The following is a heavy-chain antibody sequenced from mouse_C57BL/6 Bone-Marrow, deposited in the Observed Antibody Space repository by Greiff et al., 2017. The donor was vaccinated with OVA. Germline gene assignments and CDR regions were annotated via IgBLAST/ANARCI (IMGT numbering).Heavy chain of an antibody. Sequence: QVQLQQPGAELVKPGASVKLSCKASGYTFTSYWMHWVKQRPGQGLEWIGMIHPNSGSTNYNEKFKSKATLTVDKSSSAAYMQLSSLTSEDSAVYYCASEGLVEGAMDYWGQGTSVTVSS. V-gene: IGHV1-64*01. D-gene: IGHD1-1*01. CDR2: IHPNSGST. J-gene: IGHJ4*01. CDR3: ASEGLVEGAMDY. CDR1: GYTFTSYW.